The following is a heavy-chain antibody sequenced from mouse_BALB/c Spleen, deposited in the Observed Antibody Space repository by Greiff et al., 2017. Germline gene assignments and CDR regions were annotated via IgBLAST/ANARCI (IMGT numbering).Heavy chain of an antibody. J-gene: IGHJ4*01. CDR3: ARDRYGNYDAMDY. V-gene: IGHV2-9*02. Sequence: VKLVESGPGLVAPSQSLSITCTVSGFSLTSYGVHWVRQPPGKGLEWLGVIWAGGSTNYNSALMSRLSISKDNSKSQVFLKMNSLQTDDTAMYYCARDRYGNYDAMDYWGQGTSVTVSS. CDR1: GFSLTSYG. CDR2: IWAGGST. D-gene: IGHD2-10*02.